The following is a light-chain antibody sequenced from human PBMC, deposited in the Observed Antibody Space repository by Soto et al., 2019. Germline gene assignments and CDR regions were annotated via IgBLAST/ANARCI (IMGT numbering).Light chain of an antibody. CDR1: SSDVGGYNY. J-gene: IGLJ1*01. CDR2: GVR. V-gene: IGLV2-8*01. Sequence: QSALTQPPSASGSPGQSVTISCTGRSSDVGGYNYVSWYQQHPSKAPKLVIYGVRKRPSGVPDRFSGSKSGNTASLTVSGLQAEDEADYYCSSYTGTNNFGVFGPGTKVTVL. CDR3: SSYTGTNNFGV.